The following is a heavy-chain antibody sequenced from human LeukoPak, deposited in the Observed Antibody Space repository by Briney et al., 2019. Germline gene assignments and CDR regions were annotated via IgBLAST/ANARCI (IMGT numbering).Heavy chain of an antibody. V-gene: IGHV3-74*01. CDR2: INTDGSTT. D-gene: IGHD1-26*01. J-gene: IGHJ4*02. CDR3: VRDGIGGSYFY. CDR1: GFTFSSYW. Sequence: PGGSLRLSCAASGFTFSSYWMHWVRQAPGKGLVLVARINTDGSTTSYSESVKGRFTIPRDNAKNTLYVLMNSLRAEDTAVYYCVRDGIGGSYFYWGQGTLVTVSS.